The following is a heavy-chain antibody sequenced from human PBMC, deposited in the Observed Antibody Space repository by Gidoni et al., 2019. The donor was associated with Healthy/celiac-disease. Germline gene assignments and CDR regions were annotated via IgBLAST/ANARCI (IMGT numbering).Heavy chain of an antibody. Sequence: QVQLVESGGGVVQPGRSLRLSWAASGFTFSSYGRHWVRPAPGKGLEWVAGISYDGSNKYYADSVKGRFTISRDNSKNTLYLQMNSLRAEDTAVYYCAKDSRYCSSTSCSKNWFDPWGQGTLVTVSS. CDR3: AKDSRYCSSTSCSKNWFDP. CDR1: GFTFSSYG. D-gene: IGHD2-2*01. V-gene: IGHV3-30*18. J-gene: IGHJ5*02. CDR2: ISYDGSNK.